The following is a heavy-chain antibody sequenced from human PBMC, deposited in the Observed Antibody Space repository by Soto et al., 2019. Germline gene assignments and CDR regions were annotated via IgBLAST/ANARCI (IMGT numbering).Heavy chain of an antibody. Sequence: SESLSLTCAVAGDSIISIYHWAWIRQPPGKGLEWVASIYHTGTTYSTPSLTCRVTISVDTSKNQFSLKLSSETAADTAVYYCARDQVTMVRGVIYYYNGMDVWGQGTTVTV. CDR2: IYHTGTT. CDR3: ARDQVTMVRGVIYYYNGMDV. J-gene: IGHJ6*02. V-gene: IGHV4-38-2*02. CDR1: GDSIISIYH. D-gene: IGHD3-10*01.